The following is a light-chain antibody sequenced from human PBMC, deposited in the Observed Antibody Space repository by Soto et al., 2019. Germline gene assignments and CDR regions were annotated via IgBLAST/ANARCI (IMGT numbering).Light chain of an antibody. J-gene: IGLJ2*01. Sequence: QSVLTQPPSASATPGQRITISCFGSSSNIGSNYGYWYQQLPGTAPKLLISRDDERPSGVPDRFSGSKSGTSASLAISGVRSEDEDDYFCAAWDDSLRAPVFGGGTKVTVL. CDR1: SSNIGSNY. V-gene: IGLV1-47*01. CDR2: RDD. CDR3: AAWDDSLRAPV.